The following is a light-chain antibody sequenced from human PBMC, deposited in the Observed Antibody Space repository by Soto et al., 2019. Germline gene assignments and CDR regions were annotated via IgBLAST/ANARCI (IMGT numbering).Light chain of an antibody. Sequence: EIVLTQSPGTLSLSPGERATLSCRASQSVSSSYLAWYQQKPGQAPRLLIYGASSRATGIPDRFSGSGSGTDFTLTISRREPADCAVYYCQQYGSSPWAFGQGTKVEIK. V-gene: IGKV3-20*01. CDR2: GAS. CDR1: QSVSSSY. J-gene: IGKJ1*01. CDR3: QQYGSSPWA.